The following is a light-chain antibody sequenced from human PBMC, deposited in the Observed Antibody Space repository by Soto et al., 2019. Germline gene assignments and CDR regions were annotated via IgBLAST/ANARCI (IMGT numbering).Light chain of an antibody. Sequence: DIQMTQSPSTLSASVGDRVTITCRASQSISSWLAWYQQKPGKAPKLLIYKTSSLESGVPSRFRGSGSGTEFTLTISSLQPDDFATYYCQQYNSYPYTFCQGTKLEIK. CDR3: QQYNSYPYT. CDR2: KTS. J-gene: IGKJ2*01. CDR1: QSISSW. V-gene: IGKV1-5*03.